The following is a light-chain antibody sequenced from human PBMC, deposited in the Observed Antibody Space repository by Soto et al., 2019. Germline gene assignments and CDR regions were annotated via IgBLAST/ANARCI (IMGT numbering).Light chain of an antibody. CDR1: QGIRSA. CDR3: HQYDNLPPT. J-gene: IGKJ5*01. CDR2: DAT. Sequence: IQVTQSPSSLSASVGDSVTITCRTSQGIRSALGWYQQKPGKVPKLLIYDATNLETGVPSRFSGSGSRTDFSFTISSLQPEDVAIYYCHQYDNLPPTFGQGTRLENK. V-gene: IGKV1-33*01.